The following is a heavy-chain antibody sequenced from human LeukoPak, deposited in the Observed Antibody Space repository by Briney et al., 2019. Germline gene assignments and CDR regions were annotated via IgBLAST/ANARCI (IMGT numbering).Heavy chain of an antibody. D-gene: IGHD5-12*01. Sequence: GGSLRLSCAASGFTFSSYTMSWVRQAPGKGLEWVSAISKGGDNTFYADSVKGRFSISRDNSKNTLSLQMNSLRAEDTAVYYCAKRWDDYHGPTSYPYYFNDWGQGTLVTVSS. J-gene: IGHJ4*02. V-gene: IGHV3-23*01. CDR2: ISKGGDNT. CDR1: GFTFSSYT. CDR3: AKRWDDYHGPTSYPYYFND.